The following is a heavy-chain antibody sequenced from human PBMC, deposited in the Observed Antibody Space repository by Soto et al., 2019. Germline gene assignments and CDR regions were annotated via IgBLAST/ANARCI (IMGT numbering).Heavy chain of an antibody. Sequence: ASVKVSCKASGHTFTSYGISWVRQAPGQGLEWMGWISAYNGNTNYAQKLQGRVTMTTDTSTSTAYMELRSLRSDDTAVYYCSHVLLWFGERTGAFDIWGQGTMVTVSS. CDR3: SHVLLWFGERTGAFDI. J-gene: IGHJ3*02. CDR1: GHTFTSYG. CDR2: ISAYNGNT. V-gene: IGHV1-18*01. D-gene: IGHD3-10*01.